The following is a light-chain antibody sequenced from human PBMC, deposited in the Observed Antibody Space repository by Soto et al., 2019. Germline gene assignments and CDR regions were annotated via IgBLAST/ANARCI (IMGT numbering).Light chain of an antibody. J-gene: IGKJ2*01. CDR3: QQRSSWPT. V-gene: IGKV3-11*01. CDR1: QSVNSY. CDR2: DTS. Sequence: EIVLTQSPATLSLSPGERATLCCRASQSVNSYLAWYQQKCGQAPRLLIYDTSNRATGIPDRFSGSGSGTDFTLTISSLEPEDFAVYYCQQRSSWPTFGQGTRLEIK.